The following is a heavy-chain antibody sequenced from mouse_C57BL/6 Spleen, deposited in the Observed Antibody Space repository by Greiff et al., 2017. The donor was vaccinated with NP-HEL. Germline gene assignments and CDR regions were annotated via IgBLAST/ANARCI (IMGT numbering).Heavy chain of an antibody. J-gene: IGHJ2*01. V-gene: IGHV2-6-1*01. Sequence: QVTLKESGPGLVAPSPSLSITCTVSGFSLTSYGVHWVRQPPGKGLEWLVVIWRDGSTTSNSALKSRLSIRKDNSKSHVFLKMNSLQTDDTAMYYCARHEGYLGFFDYGGQGTTLTVSS. D-gene: IGHD2-3*01. CDR1: GFSLTSYG. CDR2: IWRDGST. CDR3: ARHEGYLGFFDY.